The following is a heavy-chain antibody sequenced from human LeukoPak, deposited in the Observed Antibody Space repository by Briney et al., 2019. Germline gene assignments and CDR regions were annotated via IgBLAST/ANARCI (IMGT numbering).Heavy chain of an antibody. D-gene: IGHD2-21*02. CDR3: ARAGCGGDSYDY. Sequence: SVKVSCKASGGTFSSYAISWVRQAPGQGLEWMGGIIPIFGTANYAQKFQGRVTITADESTSTAYMELSGLRSEDTAVYYCARAGCGGDSYDYWGQGTLVTVSS. V-gene: IGHV1-69*13. CDR2: IIPIFGTA. CDR1: GGTFSSYA. J-gene: IGHJ4*02.